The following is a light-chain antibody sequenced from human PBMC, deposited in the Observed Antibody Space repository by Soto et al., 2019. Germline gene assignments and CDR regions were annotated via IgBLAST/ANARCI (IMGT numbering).Light chain of an antibody. V-gene: IGLV2-23*01. CDR2: EGT. J-gene: IGLJ3*02. CDR3: CSYAGTSTWV. Sequence: QSALTQPASVSGSPGQSITISCTGTSSNVGTYNLVSWYQQHPGEAPKLIIYEGTKRPSGVSNRFSASKSGNTASLTISGLQAEDEADYHCCSYAGTSTWVFGGGTKVTVL. CDR1: SSNVGTYNL.